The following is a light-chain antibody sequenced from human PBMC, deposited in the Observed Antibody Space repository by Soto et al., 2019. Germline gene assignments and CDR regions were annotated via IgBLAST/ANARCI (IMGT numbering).Light chain of an antibody. J-gene: IGKJ4*01. CDR3: QQYNSYPLT. Sequence: DIQMTQSPSSLSASVGDRVTITCRASQSISSYLNWYQQKPGKAPKLLIYAASSLQSGVPSRFSGSGSMTESTLTISSLQPDDFASYYCQQYNSYPLTFGGGTKVEIK. V-gene: IGKV1-39*01. CDR2: AAS. CDR1: QSISSY.